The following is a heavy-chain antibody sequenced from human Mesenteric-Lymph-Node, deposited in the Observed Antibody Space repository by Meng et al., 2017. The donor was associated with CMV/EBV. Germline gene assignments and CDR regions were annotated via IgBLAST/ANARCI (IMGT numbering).Heavy chain of an antibody. Sequence: SGFTFDDYGMRWVRQPPGKGLEWVAGINWNGGSTGYADSVKGRFTISRDNAKNSLYLHMNSLRAEDTALYYCARETSRRGQYYFDYWGQGTLVTVSS. D-gene: IGHD1-14*01. V-gene: IGHV3-20*03. CDR1: GFTFDDYG. J-gene: IGHJ4*02. CDR3: ARETSRRGQYYFDY. CDR2: INWNGGST.